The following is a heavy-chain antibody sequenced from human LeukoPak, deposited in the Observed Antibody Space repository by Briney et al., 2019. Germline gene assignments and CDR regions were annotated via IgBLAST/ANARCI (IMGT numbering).Heavy chain of an antibody. Sequence: GGSLRLSCAASGLTFSNYAMNYVRQAPGKGLEWVSTIIPSGATYYADSVKGRFTISRDNSNNTLYLQMNSLRAEDTAVYYCAKDGGMYGGTFPDTFDIWGQGTMVTVSS. D-gene: IGHD1-26*01. J-gene: IGHJ3*02. CDR3: AKDGGMYGGTFPDTFDI. CDR2: IIPSGAT. V-gene: IGHV3-23*01. CDR1: GLTFSNYA.